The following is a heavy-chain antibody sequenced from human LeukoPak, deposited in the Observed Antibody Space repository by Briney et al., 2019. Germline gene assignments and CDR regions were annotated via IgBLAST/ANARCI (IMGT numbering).Heavy chain of an antibody. J-gene: IGHJ4*02. CDR2: MNPNSGNT. Sequence: GASVKVSCKASGYTFTSYDINWVRQATGQGLEWMGWMNPNSGNTGYAQKFQGRVTMTRNTSISTAYMELSSLRSEDTAVYYCARRYRPGYSSSWYRLGFFGYWGQGTLVTVSS. CDR1: GYTFTSYD. CDR3: ARRYRPGYSSSWYRLGFFGY. D-gene: IGHD6-13*01. V-gene: IGHV1-8*01.